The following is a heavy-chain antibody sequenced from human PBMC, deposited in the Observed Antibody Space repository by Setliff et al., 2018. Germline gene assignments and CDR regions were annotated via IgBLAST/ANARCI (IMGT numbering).Heavy chain of an antibody. D-gene: IGHD2-2*01. CDR2: VYYSGTT. V-gene: IGHV4-59*12. CDR1: GGSISGASIRSYY. CDR3: AREGRSSTRGWYMDA. J-gene: IGHJ6*03. Sequence: PSETLSLTCTVSGGSISGASIRSYYWSWIRQPPGKGLEFIGYVYYSGTTNYDPSLKSRVTISVDTSKNQFSLKLTSMTAADTAVYFCAREGRSSTRGWYMDAWGKGTSVTVSS.